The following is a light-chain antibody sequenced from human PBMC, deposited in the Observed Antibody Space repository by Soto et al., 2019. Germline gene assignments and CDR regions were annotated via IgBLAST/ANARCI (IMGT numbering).Light chain of an antibody. Sequence: EIVMTQSPATLSVSPGERATLSCRASQNIGNKVGWYQQKPGQAPRLLFYGASTRATGIPARFSGSGSGTEFTLTISSLQSEDFAVYYCQHYYNWPRTFGQGTKVDIK. V-gene: IGKV3-15*01. CDR1: QNIGNK. CDR2: GAS. CDR3: QHYYNWPRT. J-gene: IGKJ1*01.